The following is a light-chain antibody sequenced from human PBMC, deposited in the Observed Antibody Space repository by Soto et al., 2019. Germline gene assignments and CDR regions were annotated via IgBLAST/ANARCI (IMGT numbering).Light chain of an antibody. CDR3: QQYTDWPRT. V-gene: IGKV3-15*01. CDR1: QSIGTY. J-gene: IGKJ1*01. CDR2: DAS. Sequence: EIMMTQSPATLSVSPGEGVTLSCRASQSIGTYLAWYQQKRGQSPRLLIYDASTRATGIPARFSGSGSGTEFTLTINSLQSDDFAIYYCQQYTDWPRTFGQGTKVDIK.